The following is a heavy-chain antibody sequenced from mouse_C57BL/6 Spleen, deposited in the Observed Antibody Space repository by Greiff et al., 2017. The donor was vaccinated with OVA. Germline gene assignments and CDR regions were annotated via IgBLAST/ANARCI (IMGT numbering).Heavy chain of an antibody. Sequence: QVQLQQSGAELVKPGASVKLSCKASGYTFTSYWMQWVKQRPGQGLEWIGEIDPSDSYTNYNQKFKGKATLTVDTSSSTAYMQLSSLTSEDSAVYYGARSYDQHRDFDVWGTGTTVTVSS. CDR2: IDPSDSYT. CDR3: ARSYDQHRDFDV. V-gene: IGHV1-50*01. CDR1: GYTFTSYW. D-gene: IGHD2-3*01. J-gene: IGHJ1*03.